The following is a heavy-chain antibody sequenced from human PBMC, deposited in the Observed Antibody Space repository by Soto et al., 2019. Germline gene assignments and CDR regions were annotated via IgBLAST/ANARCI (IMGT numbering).Heavy chain of an antibody. Sequence: GESLKISGKGSGCSFTTYWIGWVRQMPGKGLEWMGIIYPRDSDTRYSPSFQGQVTISADKSISTAYLQWSSLKASDTAMYYCASPLRYDFWSGYVFDYWGQGTLVTVSS. CDR1: GCSFTTYW. D-gene: IGHD3-3*01. CDR3: ASPLRYDFWSGYVFDY. J-gene: IGHJ4*02. CDR2: IYPRDSDT. V-gene: IGHV5-51*01.